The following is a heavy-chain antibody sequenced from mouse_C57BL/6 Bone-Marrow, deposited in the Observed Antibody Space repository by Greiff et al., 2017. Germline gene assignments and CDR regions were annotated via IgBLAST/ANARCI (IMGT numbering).Heavy chain of an antibody. CDR2: ISSGGDYI. CDR3: TRITTVVYYYAMDY. D-gene: IGHD1-1*01. J-gene: IGHJ4*01. Sequence: EVKLVESGEGLVKPGGSLKLSCAASGFTFSSYAMSWVRQTPEKRLEWVAYISSGGDYIYYADTVKGRFTISRDNARNTLYLQMSSLKSEDTAMYYCTRITTVVYYYAMDYWGQGTSVTDSS. CDR1: GFTFSSYA. V-gene: IGHV5-9-1*02.